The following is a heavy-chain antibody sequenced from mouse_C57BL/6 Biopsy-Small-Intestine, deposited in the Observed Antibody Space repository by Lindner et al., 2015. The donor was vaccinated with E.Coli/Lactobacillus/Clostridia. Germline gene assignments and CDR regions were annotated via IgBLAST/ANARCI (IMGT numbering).Heavy chain of an antibody. Sequence: VQLQESGTELVKPGASVKISCKASGNSFTDYYMDWVKQSPEKSLEWIGEINPTHGGTTYNQTFRARATMTVDESSSTAYLQLKSLTSEDSAVYYCTRSSRGRTYPDSWGQGTTLTVSS. CDR2: INPTHGGT. J-gene: IGHJ2*01. V-gene: IGHV1-42*01. D-gene: IGHD5-1*01. CDR1: GNSFTDYY. CDR3: TRSSRGRTYPDS.